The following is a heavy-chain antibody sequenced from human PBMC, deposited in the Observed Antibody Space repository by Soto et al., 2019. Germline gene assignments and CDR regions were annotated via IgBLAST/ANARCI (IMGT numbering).Heavy chain of an antibody. CDR1: GDSVSSNSAA. V-gene: IGHV6-1*01. CDR2: TYYRPKWYN. D-gene: IGHD6-13*01. Sequence: SQTLSLPRVISGDSVSSNSAAWNWIRQSPSRGLEWLGRTYYRPKWYNDYAVSVKSRITINPDTSKNQFSLQLNSVTPEDTAVYYCARVPGSRATYYYYYGMDVWGQGTTVTVSS. CDR3: ARVPGSRATYYYYYGMDV. J-gene: IGHJ6*02.